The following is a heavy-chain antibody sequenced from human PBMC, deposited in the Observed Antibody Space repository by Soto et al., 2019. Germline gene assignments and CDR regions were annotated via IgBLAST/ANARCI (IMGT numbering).Heavy chain of an antibody. Sequence: ASVKVSCKVSGYPLTELSMHWVRQAPGKGLEWMGGFDPEDGETIYAQKFQGRVTMTEDTSTDTAYMELSSLRSEDTAVYYCAIVPGYCSGGSCPGGFDYWGQGTLVTVAS. V-gene: IGHV1-24*01. CDR1: GYPLTELS. CDR2: FDPEDGET. CDR3: AIVPGYCSGGSCPGGFDY. D-gene: IGHD2-15*01. J-gene: IGHJ4*02.